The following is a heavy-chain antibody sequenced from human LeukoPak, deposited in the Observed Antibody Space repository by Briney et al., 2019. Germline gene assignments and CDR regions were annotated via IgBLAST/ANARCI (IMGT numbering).Heavy chain of an antibody. V-gene: IGHV4-34*01. CDR3: ARARLLLWFGESPHRWFDP. J-gene: IGHJ5*02. Sequence: VSLRLSCAASGFTFSDYYMSWIRQPPGKGLEWIGEINHSGSTNYNPSLKSRVTISVDTSKNQFSLKLSSVTAADTAVYYCARARLLLWFGESPHRWFDPWGQGTLVTVSS. CDR1: GFTFSDYY. D-gene: IGHD3-10*01. CDR2: INHSGST.